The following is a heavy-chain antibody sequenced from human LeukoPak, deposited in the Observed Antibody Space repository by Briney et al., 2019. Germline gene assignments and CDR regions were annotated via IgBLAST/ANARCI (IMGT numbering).Heavy chain of an antibody. Sequence: ASVKVSCKASGYTFTSYYMHWVRQAPGQGLEWMGIINPSGGSTSYAQKFQGRVTMTRDTSTSTVYMELSSLRSEDTAVYYCARKAIVGGIEPYYFDLDVWGQGTTVTVSS. D-gene: IGHD1-26*01. J-gene: IGHJ6*02. CDR2: INPSGGST. V-gene: IGHV1-46*01. CDR3: ARKAIVGGIEPYYFDLDV. CDR1: GYTFTSYY.